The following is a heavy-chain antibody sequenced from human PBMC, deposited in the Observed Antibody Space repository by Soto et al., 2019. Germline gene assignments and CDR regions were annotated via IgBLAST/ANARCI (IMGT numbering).Heavy chain of an antibody. J-gene: IGHJ4*02. D-gene: IGHD1-26*01. CDR3: AHAYGGRSLY. CDR1: GFSLTTDRVG. CDR2: IYWDDSK. Sequence: QITLKESGPTLVKPTQTLTLTCTFSGFSLTTDRVGVGWIRQPPGEALEWLAVIYWDDSKTYRPSLESRLTITTDTPKNQVALTMTNTDSLDTATYYCAHAYGGRSLYWGQGTLVTVSS. V-gene: IGHV2-5*02.